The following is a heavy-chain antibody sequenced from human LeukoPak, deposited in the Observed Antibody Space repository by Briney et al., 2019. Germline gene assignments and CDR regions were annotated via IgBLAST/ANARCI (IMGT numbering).Heavy chain of an antibody. J-gene: IGHJ4*02. V-gene: IGHV3-15*01. CDR3: TTERWVTSRHLYYFDY. CDR1: GFTFSNAW. Sequence: TGGSLRLSCAASGFTFSNAWMSWVRQAPGKGLEWVGRIKSKTDAGTTDYAAPVKGRFTISRDDSKNTLYLEMNSLKIEDTAVYHCTTERWVTSRHLYYFDYWGQGALVTVSS. D-gene: IGHD2-2*01. CDR2: IKSKTDAGTT.